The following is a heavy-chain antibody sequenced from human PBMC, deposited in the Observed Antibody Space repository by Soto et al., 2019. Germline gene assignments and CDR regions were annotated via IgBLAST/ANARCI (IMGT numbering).Heavy chain of an antibody. J-gene: IGHJ4*02. D-gene: IGHD3-10*01. CDR1: GFTFSSYD. Sequence: HPGGSLRLSCAASGFTFSSYDMHWVRQAPGKGLEWVAIISYDGSNKYYVDSVKGRFTISRDNSKKTLHLQMNSLRAEDTALYYCVPPVTYCFVSGAYYNEMGRPMFDYWGPGTLVTVSS. V-gene: IGHV3-30*03. CDR3: VPPVTYCFVSGAYYNEMGRPMFDY. CDR2: ISYDGSNK.